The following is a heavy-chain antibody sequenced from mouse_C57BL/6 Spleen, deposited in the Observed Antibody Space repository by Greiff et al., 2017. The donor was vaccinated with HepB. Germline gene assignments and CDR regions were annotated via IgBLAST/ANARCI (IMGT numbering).Heavy chain of an antibody. CDR3: ARHEDEAGYYEGGAMDY. D-gene: IGHD2-3*01. J-gene: IGHJ4*01. CDR1: GYTFTEYT. Sequence: VQLQQSGAELVKPGASVKLSCKASGYTFTEYTIHWVKQRSGQGLEWIGWFYPGSGSIKYNEKFKDKATLTADKSSSTVYMELSRLTSEDSAVYFCARHEDEAGYYEGGAMDYWGQGTSVTVSS. CDR2: FYPGSGSI. V-gene: IGHV1-62-2*01.